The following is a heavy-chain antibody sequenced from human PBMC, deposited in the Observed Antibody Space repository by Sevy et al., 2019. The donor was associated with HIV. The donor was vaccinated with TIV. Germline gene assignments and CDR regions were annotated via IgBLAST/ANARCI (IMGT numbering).Heavy chain of an antibody. CDR2: IHWNYDK. D-gene: IGHD6-19*01. CDR1: GFSFNTAGVG. CDR3: AHRSYTSGWYKVHFDP. J-gene: IGHJ5*02. V-gene: IGHV2-5*01. Sequence: SGPTLVNPTQTLTLTCTFSGFSFNTAGVGVGWIRQPPGKALEWLALIHWNYDKYYNPSLSSRLTITKDTSENEVVLTMANMGPEDTATYFCAHRSYTSGWYKVHFDPWGQGTLVTVSS.